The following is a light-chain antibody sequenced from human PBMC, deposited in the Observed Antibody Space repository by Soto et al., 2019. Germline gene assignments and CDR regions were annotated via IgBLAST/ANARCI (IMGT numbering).Light chain of an antibody. Sequence: QSVLTQPPSVSGAPGQRVTISCTESSSNIGAGYDVHWYQQLPGRAPKLLIYGNTNRPSGVPDRFSGSKSGTSASLAITGIKADDEADYYCLPFDNSLNAVFGERTKLTVL. V-gene: IGLV1-40*01. CDR2: GNT. CDR3: LPFDNSLNAV. CDR1: SSNIGAGYD. J-gene: IGLJ2*01.